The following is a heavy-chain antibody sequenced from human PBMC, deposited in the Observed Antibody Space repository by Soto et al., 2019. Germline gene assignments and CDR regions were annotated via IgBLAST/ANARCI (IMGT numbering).Heavy chain of an antibody. CDR3: ARETYGDYVGYFDP. Sequence: SVKVSCKTSGGTFNTYPISWVRQAPGQGLEWMGTIIPILDIANYAQKFQGRVTITADKSTSTAYMELSSLESEDTAVYYCARETYGDYVGYFDPWGQGILVPVSS. CDR1: GGTFNTYP. V-gene: IGHV1-69*04. D-gene: IGHD4-17*01. J-gene: IGHJ5*02. CDR2: IIPILDIA.